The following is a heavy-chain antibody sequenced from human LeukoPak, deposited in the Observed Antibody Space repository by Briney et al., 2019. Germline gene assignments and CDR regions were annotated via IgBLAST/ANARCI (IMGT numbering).Heavy chain of an antibody. Sequence: ASVKVSCKASGYTFTGYYMHWVRQAPGQGLEWMGWINPNSGGTNYAQKFQGRVTMTRDTSISTAYMELSRLRSDDTAVYYCARDLHDFWSGYPPLYLDYWGQGTLVTASS. CDR2: INPNSGGT. J-gene: IGHJ4*02. V-gene: IGHV1-2*02. CDR3: ARDLHDFWSGYPPLYLDY. CDR1: GYTFTGYY. D-gene: IGHD3-3*01.